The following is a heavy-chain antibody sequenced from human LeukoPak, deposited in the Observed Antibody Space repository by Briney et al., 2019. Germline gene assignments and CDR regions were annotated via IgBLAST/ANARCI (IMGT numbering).Heavy chain of an antibody. CDR3: ACYHHRDFGDYYGMDV. V-gene: IGHV1-46*04. CDR1: GYTFTTYY. J-gene: IGHJ6*02. Sequence: GASVKVSCKASGYTFTTYYMHWVRQAPGQGLEWMGIINPSGGSTRYAQKLQGRVTMTRDTSTSTVYMELSSLISEDTAVYYCACYHHRDFGDYYGMDVWGQGTTVTVSS. CDR2: INPSGGST. D-gene: IGHD4-17*01.